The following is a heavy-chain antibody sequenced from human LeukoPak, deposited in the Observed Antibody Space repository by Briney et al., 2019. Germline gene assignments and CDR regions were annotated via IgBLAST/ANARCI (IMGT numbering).Heavy chain of an antibody. D-gene: IGHD3-9*01. CDR1: GFTFSNYA. CDR3: AKASYYDILTGLFDY. J-gene: IGHJ4*02. CDR2: ISGSGGST. V-gene: IGHV3-23*01. Sequence: PGGSLRLSCAASGFTFSNYAMNWVRQAPGKGLEWVSSISGSGGSTYYADSVKGRFTISRDNSEKTLYLQMNSLRPEDTAVYYCAKASYYDILTGLFDYWGQGTLVTVSS.